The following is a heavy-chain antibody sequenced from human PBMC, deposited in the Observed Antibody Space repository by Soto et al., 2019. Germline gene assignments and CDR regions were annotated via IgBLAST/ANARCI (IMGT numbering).Heavy chain of an antibody. J-gene: IGHJ4*02. V-gene: IGHV3-74*01. Sequence: EVQLVESGGGLVQPGESLRLSCAASGFTVSGYWMHWVRQAPGKGLVWVSRINSEGSSTSYAGSVKGRFTISRDNAKNTLYLQMNSLRADDTAVYYCVRTSLVVAAATREDYWGQGTLVTVSS. CDR1: GFTVSGYW. CDR2: INSEGSST. CDR3: VRTSLVVAAATREDY. D-gene: IGHD2-15*01.